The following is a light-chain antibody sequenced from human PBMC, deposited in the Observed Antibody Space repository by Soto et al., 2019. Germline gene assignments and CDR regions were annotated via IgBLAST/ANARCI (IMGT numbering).Light chain of an antibody. CDR3: SSYRITTVV. V-gene: IGLV1-40*01. CDR2: GTS. CDR1: NSNIGTGFD. J-gene: IGLJ1*01. Sequence: QSVLTQPPSVSGAPGQRVTIACTGNNSNIGTGFDVHWYRHFPGAAPKLLLSGTSHRPSGVPDRFSGSKSGTSASLAITGLQADDEAHYYCSSYRITTVVFGSGTKVTVL.